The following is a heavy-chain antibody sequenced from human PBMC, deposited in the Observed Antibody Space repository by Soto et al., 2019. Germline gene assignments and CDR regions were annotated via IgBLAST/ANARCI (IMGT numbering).Heavy chain of an antibody. V-gene: IGHV3-23*01. D-gene: IGHD3-10*01. Sequence: EVQFLESGGGLVQPGGSLRLSCAASGVTFSNYAMNWVRQAPGKGLEWVSGISHSGSSTYYADSVKGRFTISRDNSKNTLFLQMNSLTAEDTAVYYCAKGSWVHHGSEGRNWLDPWGQGTLVTVSS. CDR3: AKGSWVHHGSEGRNWLDP. CDR2: ISHSGSST. J-gene: IGHJ5*02. CDR1: GVTFSNYA.